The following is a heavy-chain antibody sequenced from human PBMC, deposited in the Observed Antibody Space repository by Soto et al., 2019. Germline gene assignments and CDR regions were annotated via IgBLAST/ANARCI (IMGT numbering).Heavy chain of an antibody. D-gene: IGHD2-15*01. CDR1: GFTFSSYS. J-gene: IGHJ6*02. CDR3: ANARYCYGGSCYGLPYYYGMDV. V-gene: IGHV3-23*01. Sequence: EVQLLESGGTLVQPGGSLRLSCAASGFTFSSYSMSWVRQAPGKGLEWVSGVSGSGAGTYYADSVQGRFTISRDNSENKVYLPMNSLRAEDTAVYYCANARYCYGGSCYGLPYYYGMDVWGQGTTVTVSS. CDR2: VSGSGAGT.